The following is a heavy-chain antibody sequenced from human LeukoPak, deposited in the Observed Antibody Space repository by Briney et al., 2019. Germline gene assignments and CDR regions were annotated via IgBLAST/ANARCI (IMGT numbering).Heavy chain of an antibody. Sequence: ASVKVSCKASGYTFTSYAINWVRQAPGQGLEWMGWINTNTGNPTYAQGFTGRFVFSLDTSVSTAYLQISSLKAEDTAVYYCARVGYSSSFNWFDPWGQGTLVTVSS. J-gene: IGHJ5*02. V-gene: IGHV7-4-1*02. CDR2: INTNTGNP. CDR1: GYTFTSYA. D-gene: IGHD6-13*01. CDR3: ARVGYSSSFNWFDP.